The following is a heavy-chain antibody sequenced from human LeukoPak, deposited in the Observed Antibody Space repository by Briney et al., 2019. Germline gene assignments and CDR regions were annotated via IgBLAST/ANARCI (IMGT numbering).Heavy chain of an antibody. CDR3: ARKGCSSTSCYHYNWFDP. J-gene: IGHJ5*02. CDR1: GGSISSYY. CDR2: IYYSGST. D-gene: IGHD2-2*01. Sequence: PSETLSLTCTVSGGSISSYYWSWIRQPPGKGLEWIGYIYYSGSTNYNPSLKSRVTISVDTSKNQFSLKLSSVTAADTAVYYCARKGCSSTSCYHYNWFDPWGQGTLVTVSS. V-gene: IGHV4-59*01.